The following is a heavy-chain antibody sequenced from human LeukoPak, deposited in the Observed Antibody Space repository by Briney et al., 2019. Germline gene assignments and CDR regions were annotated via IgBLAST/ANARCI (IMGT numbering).Heavy chain of an antibody. D-gene: IGHD6-6*01. J-gene: IGHJ3*01. CDR3: ARSSYSSSSSV. V-gene: IGHV3-7*03. Sequence: GGSLRLSCAVSGFTSSGFWMSWSRQAPGKGLEWVASINSDGSEGYYADVVKGRFTISRDNAKNSLYLQINSLRAEDTAVYYCARSSYSSSSSVWGQGTMVTVSS. CDR1: GFTSSGFW. CDR2: INSDGSEG.